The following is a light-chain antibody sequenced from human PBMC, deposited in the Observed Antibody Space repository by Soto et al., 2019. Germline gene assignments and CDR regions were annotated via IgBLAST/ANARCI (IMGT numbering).Light chain of an antibody. J-gene: IGKJ5*01. CDR3: QQYTNWPIT. V-gene: IGKV3-15*01. CDR2: GAS. CDR1: PSVNIN. Sequence: EVVLTQSPATLSVSPGEGATLSCRASPSVNINLAWYQQKPGQAPRLLIYGASTRATGVPARFSGSGSGTEFTLTISTLQSEDFAVYYCQQYTNWPITFGQGTRLEIK.